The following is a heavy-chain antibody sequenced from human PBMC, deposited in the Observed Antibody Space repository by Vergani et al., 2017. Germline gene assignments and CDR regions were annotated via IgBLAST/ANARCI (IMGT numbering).Heavy chain of an antibody. J-gene: IGHJ4*02. D-gene: IGHD5/OR15-5a*01. CDR2: ISYDGSNK. CDR1: GYTFSSYA. Sequence: QVQLVESGGGVVQPGRSLRLSCAASGYTFSSYAMHWVRQAPGKGLEWVAVISYDGSNKYYADSVKGRFTISRDNSKNTLYLQMNSLRAEDTAVYYCAIDSFPNRSVYEDVNVYFDFWGQGTLVTVSS. V-gene: IGHV3-30-3*01. CDR3: AIDSFPNRSVYEDVNVYFDF.